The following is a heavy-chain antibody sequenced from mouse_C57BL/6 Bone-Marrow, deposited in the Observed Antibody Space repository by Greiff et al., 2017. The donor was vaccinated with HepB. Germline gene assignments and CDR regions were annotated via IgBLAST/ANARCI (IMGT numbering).Heavy chain of an antibody. V-gene: IGHV1-18*01. CDR1: GYTFTDYN. CDR3: ARGTVVATSRYFDY. Sequence: VQLQQSGPELVKPGASVKIPCKASGYTFTDYNMDWVKQSHGKSLEWIGDINPNNGGTIYTQKFKGKATLTVDKSSSTAYMELRSLTSEDTAVYYCARGTVVATSRYFDYWGQGTTLTVSS. J-gene: IGHJ2*01. D-gene: IGHD1-1*01. CDR2: INPNNGGT.